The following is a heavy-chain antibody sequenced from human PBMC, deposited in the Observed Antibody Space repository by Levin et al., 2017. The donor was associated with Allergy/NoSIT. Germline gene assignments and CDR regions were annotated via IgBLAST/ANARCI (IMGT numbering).Heavy chain of an antibody. V-gene: IGHV4-34*01. D-gene: IGHD6-6*01. J-gene: IGHJ4*02. CDR2: INHSGNT. CDR3: ARAGGGGEYTSDWAPGSCDY. Sequence: PSETLSLTCSVSGGSFSASYWSWLRQAPGKGLEWIGEINHSGNTNYNPSLVSRVTISADTSKKQFSLRLTSVTAADTAIYYCARAGGGGEYTSDWAPGSCDYWGQGNLVTVSS. CDR1: GGSFSASY.